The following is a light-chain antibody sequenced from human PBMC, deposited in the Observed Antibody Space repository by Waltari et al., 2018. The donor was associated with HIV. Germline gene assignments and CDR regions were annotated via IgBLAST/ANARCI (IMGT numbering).Light chain of an antibody. CDR3: QQRSNWPPWT. Sequence: EIVLTQSPPTLSLSPGERATLPCRASQSVSSYLAWYQQKPGQAPRLLIYDASNRATGIPARFSGSGSGTDFTLTISSIGPEDFAVYYCQQRSNWPPWTFGQGTKVEIK. CDR2: DAS. J-gene: IGKJ1*01. V-gene: IGKV3-11*01. CDR1: QSVSSY.